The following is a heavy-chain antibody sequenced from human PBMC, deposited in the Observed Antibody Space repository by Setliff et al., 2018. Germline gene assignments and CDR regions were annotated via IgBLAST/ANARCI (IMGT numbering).Heavy chain of an antibody. V-gene: IGHV1-18*01. CDR1: GYTFTSYG. Sequence: ASVKVSCKASGYTFTSYGVSWVRQAPGQGLEWMGWISAYNGNTNYAQKLQGRVTMTTDTSTSTAYMELRSLRSDDTAVYYCASDGQGNYNFWSGSYYYYGMDVWGQGATVTVSS. D-gene: IGHD3-3*01. CDR2: ISAYNGNT. J-gene: IGHJ6*02. CDR3: ASDGQGNYNFWSGSYYYYGMDV.